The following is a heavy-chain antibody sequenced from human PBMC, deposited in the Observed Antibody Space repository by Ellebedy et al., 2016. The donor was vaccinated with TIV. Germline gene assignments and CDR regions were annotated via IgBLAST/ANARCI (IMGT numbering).Heavy chain of an antibody. J-gene: IGHJ3*02. Sequence: PGGSLRLSCAASGFTFSSYAMNWVRQAPGKGLEWVSAISGSGDTTYYADSVKGRFTISRDNSQDTVHLQMNSLRADDTAVYYCTKRGVGWAAFDIWGPGTMVTVSS. CDR2: ISGSGDTT. V-gene: IGHV3-23*01. CDR3: TKRGVGWAAFDI. CDR1: GFTFSSYA. D-gene: IGHD6-19*01.